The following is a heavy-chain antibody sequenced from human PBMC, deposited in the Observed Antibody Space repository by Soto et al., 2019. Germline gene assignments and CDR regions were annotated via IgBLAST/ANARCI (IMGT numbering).Heavy chain of an antibody. J-gene: IGHJ5*02. Sequence: SDPLSLTCTVSGDSIIISDFYWGWVRQPPGKGLEWIGSIFYLGSSYYNPSLKSRVTMSVDTSKNQFSLRLRSVTAADTALYFCARHSLALRKNNWFDPWGQGIMVTVSS. D-gene: IGHD3-3*02. CDR1: GDSIIISDFY. V-gene: IGHV4-39*01. CDR3: ARHSLALRKNNWFDP. CDR2: IFYLGSS.